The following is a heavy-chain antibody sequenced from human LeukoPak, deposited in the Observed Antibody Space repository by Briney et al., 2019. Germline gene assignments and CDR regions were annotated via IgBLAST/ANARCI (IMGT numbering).Heavy chain of an antibody. D-gene: IGHD3-3*01. CDR3: AKVNDFWSGYSRDYMDA. V-gene: IGHV3-23*01. CDR2: ISGSGGST. CDR1: GFTFSSYA. J-gene: IGHJ6*03. Sequence: PGGSLRLSCAASGFTFSSYAMSWVRQAPGKGLEWVSAISGSGGSTYYADSVKGRFTISRDNSKNTLYLQMNSLRAEDTAVYYCAKVNDFWSGYSRDYMDAWGKGTTVTVSS.